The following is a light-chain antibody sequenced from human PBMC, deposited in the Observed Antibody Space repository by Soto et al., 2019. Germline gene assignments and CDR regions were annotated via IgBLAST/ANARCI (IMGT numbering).Light chain of an antibody. CDR2: GAS. V-gene: IGKV3-20*01. CDR3: QQYGSSPLT. J-gene: IGKJ4*01. CDR1: QSVSSY. Sequence: EIVLTQSPGTLSLSPGEGATLSCRASQSVSSYLAWYQQKVGQAPRLLIYGASSRATGTPARFSGGGSGTDFTLTINRLEAEDFAAYFCQQYGSSPLTFGGGTKVEIK.